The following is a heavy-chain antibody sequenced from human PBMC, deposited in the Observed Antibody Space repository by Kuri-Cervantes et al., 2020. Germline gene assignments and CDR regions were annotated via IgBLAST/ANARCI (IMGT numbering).Heavy chain of an antibody. J-gene: IGHJ5*02. D-gene: IGHD6-19*01. CDR1: DGSVSGYY. CDR3: ATLDSSGWYLDP. Sequence: GSLRLSCGVYDGSVSGYYWTWIRQPSGKGLEWIGEINLRGSSNYNPSLKSRVTISVDTSKNQFSLKLTSVTAADTAVYYCATLDSSGWYLDPWGQGTLVTVSS. V-gene: IGHV4-34*01. CDR2: INLRGSS.